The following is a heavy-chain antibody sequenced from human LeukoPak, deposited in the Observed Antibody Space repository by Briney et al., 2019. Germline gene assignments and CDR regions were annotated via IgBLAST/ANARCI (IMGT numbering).Heavy chain of an antibody. CDR1: GDRVASNSAA. Sequence: LSQTLSLTCAISGDRVASNSAAWNWIRQSPSRGLEWLGRTYYRSKWYNDYAVSVKSRITINPDTSKNQFSLQPNSVTPEDTSVYYCAIVTSGYSSGLYNYWGQGTLVTVSS. J-gene: IGHJ4*02. V-gene: IGHV6-1*01. D-gene: IGHD6-19*01. CDR3: AIVTSGYSSGLYNY. CDR2: TYYRSKWYN.